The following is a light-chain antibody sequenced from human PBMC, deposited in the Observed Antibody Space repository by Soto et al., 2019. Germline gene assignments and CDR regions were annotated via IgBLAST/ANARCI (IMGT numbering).Light chain of an antibody. J-gene: IGKJ1*01. V-gene: IGKV1-5*01. Sequence: DIQMTQSPSTLSASVGDRVTITCRASQNINEYLAWYQQKPGKAPRLLIYDASTLESGVPSRFSGSGSGTEFTLTISSLQPEDFATYCCQHYSTVWSFGQGTKVDIK. CDR2: DAS. CDR1: QNINEY. CDR3: QHYSTVWS.